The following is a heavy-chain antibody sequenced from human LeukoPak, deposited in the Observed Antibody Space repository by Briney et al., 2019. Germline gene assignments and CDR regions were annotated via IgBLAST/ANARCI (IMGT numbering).Heavy chain of an antibody. CDR1: GFTFSNYA. J-gene: IGHJ3*01. D-gene: IGHD4-17*01. CDR2: ITGSGGRT. CDR3: AKDPNGDYIGAFDF. Sequence: GGSLGLSCGAFGFTFSNYALIWVRQAPGKGLEWVSAITGSGGRTYYTNSVKGRFTISRDNSRNTLFLQMNSLRVEDTAVYYCAKDPNGDYIGAFDFWGQGTMVTVSS. V-gene: IGHV3-23*01.